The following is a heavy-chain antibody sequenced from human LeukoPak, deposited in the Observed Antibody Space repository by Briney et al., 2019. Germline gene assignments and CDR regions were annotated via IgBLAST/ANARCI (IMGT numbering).Heavy chain of an antibody. J-gene: IGHJ5*02. CDR2: IIPIFGTA. V-gene: IGHV1-69*05. CDR1: GGTFSSYA. D-gene: IGHD6-25*01. CDR3: ARSGGAHWFDP. Sequence: SVKVSCKASGGTFSSYAISWVRQAPGQGLEWMGGIIPIFGTASYAQKFQGRVTMTRDMSTSTVYMELSSLRSEDTAVYYCARSGGAHWFDPWGQGTLVTVSS.